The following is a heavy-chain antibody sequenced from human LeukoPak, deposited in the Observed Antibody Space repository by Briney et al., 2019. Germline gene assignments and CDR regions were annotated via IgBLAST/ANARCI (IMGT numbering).Heavy chain of an antibody. CDR1: GGTFSSYA. J-gene: IGHJ4*02. V-gene: IGHV1-69*06. CDR2: IIPIFGTA. Sequence: SVKVSCKASGGTFSSYAISWVRQAPGQGLEWMGGIIPIFGTANYAQKFQGRVTITADRSTSTAYMELSSLRSEDTAVYYCARRPSKYYDILTGYYRSEFDYWGQGTLVTVSS. D-gene: IGHD3-9*01. CDR3: ARRPSKYYDILTGYYRSEFDY.